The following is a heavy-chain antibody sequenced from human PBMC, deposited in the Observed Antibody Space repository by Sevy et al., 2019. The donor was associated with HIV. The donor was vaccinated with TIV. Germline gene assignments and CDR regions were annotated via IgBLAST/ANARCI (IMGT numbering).Heavy chain of an antibody. J-gene: IGHJ6*02. CDR2: IIPIFGTA. CDR3: ARDRYGYSGYDFMDV. Sequence: ASVKVSCKASGGTFSSYAISWVRQAPGQGLEWMGGIIPIFGTANYAQKFQGRVTITADESTSTAYMELSSLRSEDTAVYYCARDRYGYSGYDFMDVWGQGTTVTVSS. V-gene: IGHV1-69*01. D-gene: IGHD5-12*01. CDR1: GGTFSSYA.